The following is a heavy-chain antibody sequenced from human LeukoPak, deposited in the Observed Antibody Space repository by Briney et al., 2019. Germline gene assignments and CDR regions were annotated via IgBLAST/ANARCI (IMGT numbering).Heavy chain of an antibody. Sequence: PGGPLRLSCAASGFTFSSYGMHWVRQAPGKGLEWVAVISYDGSDKYYADSVRGRFTISRDNSKNTLHLQMISLRAEDTAVYYCARDQGAWGYGYNFDYWGQGTLVTVSS. CDR3: ARDQGAWGYGYNFDY. J-gene: IGHJ4*02. CDR2: ISYDGSDK. D-gene: IGHD3-16*01. CDR1: GFTFSSYG. V-gene: IGHV3-30*03.